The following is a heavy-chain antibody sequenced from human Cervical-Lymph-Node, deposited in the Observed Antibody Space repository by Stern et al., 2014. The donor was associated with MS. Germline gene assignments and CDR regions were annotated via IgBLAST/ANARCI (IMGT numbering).Heavy chain of an antibody. CDR3: ARARSIHYPAYAP. CDR1: GGSFKSYA. J-gene: IGHJ5*02. D-gene: IGHD3-10*01. Sequence: QMQLVQSGAEVKKPGSSVRVSCKASGGSFKSYAFNWLRQAPGQGLEWMGEIVPMLAKANYAQKFKGRVTVTADEATNTVYMELSFLTSEDTAEYYCARARSIHYPAYAPWGQGTLVTVSS. V-gene: IGHV1-69*01. CDR2: IVPMLAKA.